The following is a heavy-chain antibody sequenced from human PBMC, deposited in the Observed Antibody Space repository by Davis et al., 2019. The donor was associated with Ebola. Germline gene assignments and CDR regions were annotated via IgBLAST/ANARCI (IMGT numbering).Heavy chain of an antibody. CDR1: GYTFTSYA. CDR3: ASDYGDYGEGHFDY. J-gene: IGHJ4*02. CDR2: INAGNGKT. Sequence: AASVKASCKASGYTFTSYAMHWLRQAPGQKLEWMGWINAGNGKTKYSQKFQGRVTVTRDTSANTAYMELSSLRSEDTAVYYCASDYGDYGEGHFDYWGQGTLVTVSS. D-gene: IGHD4-17*01. V-gene: IGHV1-3*01.